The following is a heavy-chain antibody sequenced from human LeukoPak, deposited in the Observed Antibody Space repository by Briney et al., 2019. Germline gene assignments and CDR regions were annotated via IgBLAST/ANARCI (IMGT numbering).Heavy chain of an antibody. CDR1: GFTFSNYG. V-gene: IGHV3-30*02. CDR2: IRYDGSNT. Sequence: GGSLRLSCAASGFTFSNYGMHWVRQAPGKGLEWVTFIRYDGSNTYYADSVKGRFTVSRDNSKNTLYLQMNSLRAEDTAVYYCAKGFPFDYWGQGTLVTVSS. J-gene: IGHJ4*02. CDR3: AKGFPFDY.